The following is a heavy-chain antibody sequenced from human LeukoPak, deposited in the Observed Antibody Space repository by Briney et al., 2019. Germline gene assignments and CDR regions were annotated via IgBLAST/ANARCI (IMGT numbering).Heavy chain of an antibody. V-gene: IGHV1-2*02. Sequence: ASVKVSCKASGYTFTGYYMHWVRQAPGQGLEWMGWINPNSGGTNYAQKFQGRVTMTRDTSISTAYMELSRLRSDDTAVYYCADLVGERGVAAYFDYWGQGTLVTVSS. J-gene: IGHJ4*02. D-gene: IGHD6-13*01. CDR2: INPNSGGT. CDR1: GYTFTGYY. CDR3: ADLVGERGVAAYFDY.